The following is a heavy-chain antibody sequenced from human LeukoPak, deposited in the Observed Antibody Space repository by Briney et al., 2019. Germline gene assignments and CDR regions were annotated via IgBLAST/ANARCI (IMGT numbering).Heavy chain of an antibody. CDR3: AADHDYILSYDSYGPSDA. V-gene: IGHV1-58*01. CDR1: GFTFSNSA. Sequence: GASVKVSCKASGFTFSNSAVQWVRQARGQRFEWIGWIGVGSGNTNYAERFQERVTFTRDMSTSTAYMELSSLRSEDTAVYYCAADHDYILSYDSYGPSDAWGQGTLVTVSS. CDR2: IGVGSGNT. J-gene: IGHJ5*02. D-gene: IGHD4/OR15-4a*01.